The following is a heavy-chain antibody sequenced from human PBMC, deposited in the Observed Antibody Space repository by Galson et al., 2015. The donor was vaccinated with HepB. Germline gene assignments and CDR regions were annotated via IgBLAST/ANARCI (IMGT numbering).Heavy chain of an antibody. Sequence: VKVSCKASGYTFTSHYMHWVRQAPGQGLEWMGVINPSGGSTSYAQKFQGRVTMTRDTSTSTVYMELSSLRSEDTAVYYCARGRRYTEGRRYNWSDPWGQRTLVTVSS. D-gene: IGHD5-12*01. J-gene: IGHJ5*02. CDR3: ARGRRYTEGRRYNWSDP. V-gene: IGHV1-46*01. CDR1: GYTFTSHY. CDR2: INPSGGST.